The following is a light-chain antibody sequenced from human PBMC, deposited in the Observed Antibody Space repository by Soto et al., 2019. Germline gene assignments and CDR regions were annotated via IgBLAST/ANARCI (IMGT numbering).Light chain of an antibody. V-gene: IGKV3-20*01. CDR1: QSVASNY. CDR3: HQYHSLPPT. J-gene: IGKJ4*01. CDR2: DAS. Sequence: EIVLTHSPGTLSLSPGERATLSCRASQSVASNYLGWYQQKPGQAPRVLIFDASIRATGIPDRFSASGSGSDFTLTISRLEPDDFAVYYCHQYHSLPPTFCAGTKVQI.